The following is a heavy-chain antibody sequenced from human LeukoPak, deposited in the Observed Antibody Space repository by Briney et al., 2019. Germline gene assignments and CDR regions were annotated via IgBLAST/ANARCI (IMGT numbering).Heavy chain of an antibody. Sequence: GGSLRFSCAASGFTFSSYAMSWVRQAPGKGLEWVSVIYSGGSTYYADSVKGRFTISRDNSKNTLFLQMNSLRAEDTALYYCARGLRYSSGWPYFDSWGQGTLVTVSS. D-gene: IGHD6-19*01. J-gene: IGHJ4*02. CDR2: IYSGGST. V-gene: IGHV3-66*01. CDR1: GFTFSSYA. CDR3: ARGLRYSSGWPYFDS.